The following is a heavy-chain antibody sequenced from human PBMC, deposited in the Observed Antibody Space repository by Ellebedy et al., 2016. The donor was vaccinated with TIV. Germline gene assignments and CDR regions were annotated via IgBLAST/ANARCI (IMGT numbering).Heavy chain of an antibody. Sequence: ASVKVSCXSSGYCFAAYGIRWVRQAPGQGLEWVGWSRGHNGNTNYAQNLQDRDTMTIDTATTTAYMELRGLKSDDTAVYYCARLRLATYYDTTASEPERVTTRVFDFWGQGTLVTVSS. D-gene: IGHD3-16*01. V-gene: IGHV1-18*04. CDR1: GYCFAAYG. J-gene: IGHJ4*02. CDR3: ARLRLATYYDTTASEPERVTTRVFDF. CDR2: SRGHNGNT.